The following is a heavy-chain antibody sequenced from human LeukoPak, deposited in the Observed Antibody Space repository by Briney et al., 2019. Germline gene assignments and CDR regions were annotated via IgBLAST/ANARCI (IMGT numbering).Heavy chain of an antibody. CDR2: IYSGGST. Sequence: SETLSLTCGVSGFSISRSYYWAWIRQPAGKGLEWIGHIYSGGSTNFHPSLKSRVTISVDTSKTQLFLKLTSVTAADTAVYYCGRGKYCGDTRCHGYYYMDVWGKGTTVTVSS. J-gene: IGHJ6*03. CDR3: GRGKYCGDTRCHGYYYMDV. CDR1: GFSISRSYY. V-gene: IGHV4-61*09. D-gene: IGHD2-2*01.